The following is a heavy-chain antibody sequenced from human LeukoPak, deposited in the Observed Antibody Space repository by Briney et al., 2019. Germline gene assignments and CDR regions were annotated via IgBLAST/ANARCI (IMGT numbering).Heavy chain of an antibody. CDR2: ISGSGGST. D-gene: IGHD3-22*01. Sequence: GGSLRLSCAASGFTFSSYAMSWVRQAPGKGLEWVSAISGSGGSTYYADSVKGRFTISRDNSKNTLYLQMNSLRAEDTAVYYCAKDLLTAYYYDSSGWDYWGQGTLVTVSS. CDR3: AKDLLTAYYYDSSGWDY. J-gene: IGHJ4*02. CDR1: GFTFSSYA. V-gene: IGHV3-23*01.